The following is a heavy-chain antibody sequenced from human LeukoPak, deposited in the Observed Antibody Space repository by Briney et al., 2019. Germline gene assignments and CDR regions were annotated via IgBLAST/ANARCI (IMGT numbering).Heavy chain of an antibody. CDR1: GYSFTSYW. D-gene: IGHD6-19*01. Sequence: GESLKISRKGSGYSFTSYWIGWVRQMPGKGLEWMGIIYPGDSDTRYSPSFQGQVTISADKSISTAYLQWSSLKASDTAMYYCARAVEQWLVPFDYWGQGSLVTVSS. CDR2: IYPGDSDT. V-gene: IGHV5-51*01. J-gene: IGHJ4*02. CDR3: ARAVEQWLVPFDY.